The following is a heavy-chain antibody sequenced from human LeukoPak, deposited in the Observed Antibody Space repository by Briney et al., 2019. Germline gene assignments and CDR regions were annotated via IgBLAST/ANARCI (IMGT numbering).Heavy chain of an antibody. CDR3: ARVRARSYRSSTSCYGY. J-gene: IGHJ4*02. CDR2: ISGSGGST. D-gene: IGHD2-2*01. CDR1: GFTFSSYA. Sequence: GGSLRLSCAASGFTFSSYAMSWVRQAPGKGLEWVSAISGSGGSTYYADSVKGRFTISRDNAKNSLYLQMNSLRVEDTAVYYCARVRARSYRSSTSCYGYWGQGTLVTVSS. V-gene: IGHV3-23*01.